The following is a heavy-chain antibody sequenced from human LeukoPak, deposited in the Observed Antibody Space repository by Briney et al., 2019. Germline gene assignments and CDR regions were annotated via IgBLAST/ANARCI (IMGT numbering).Heavy chain of an antibody. V-gene: IGHV3-21*01. J-gene: IGHJ6*03. CDR3: ASGGFGYYYYMDV. CDR2: ICSSSSYI. Sequence: GGSLRLSCAASGFTFSSYSMNWVRQAPGKGLEWVSSICSSSSYIYYADSVKGRFTISRDNAKNSLYLQMNSLRAEDTAVYYCASGGFGYYYYMDVWGKGTTVTVSS. D-gene: IGHD3-10*01. CDR1: GFTFSSYS.